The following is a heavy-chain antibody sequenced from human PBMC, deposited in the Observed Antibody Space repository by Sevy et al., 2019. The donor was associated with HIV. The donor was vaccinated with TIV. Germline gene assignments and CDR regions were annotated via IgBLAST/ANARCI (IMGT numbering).Heavy chain of an antibody. Sequence: WGSLRLSCAASGFTFSTYAMTWVRQAPGRGLEWVSVISFSGGITYYADSVKGPFTISNDNSKNTLYLQMNSLRAEDTAVYYCSKDRVSGAYYTGDFDYWGQGTLVTVSS. CDR1: GFTFSTYA. J-gene: IGHJ4*02. CDR3: SKDRVSGAYYTGDFDY. V-gene: IGHV3-23*01. CDR2: ISFSGGIT. D-gene: IGHD3-3*01.